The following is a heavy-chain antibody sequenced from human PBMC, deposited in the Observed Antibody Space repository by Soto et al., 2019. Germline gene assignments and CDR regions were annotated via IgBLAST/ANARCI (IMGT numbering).Heavy chain of an antibody. V-gene: IGHV3-30*18. D-gene: IGHD2-2*01. CDR1: GFTFSSYG. J-gene: IGHJ4*02. Sequence: GGSLRLSCAASGFTFSSYGMHWVRQAPGKGLEWVAVISYDGSNKYYADSVKGRFTISRDNSKNTLYLQMNSLRAEDTAVYYCANSRVLVPAAPFDYWGQGTLVTVSS. CDR2: ISYDGSNK. CDR3: ANSRVLVPAAPFDY.